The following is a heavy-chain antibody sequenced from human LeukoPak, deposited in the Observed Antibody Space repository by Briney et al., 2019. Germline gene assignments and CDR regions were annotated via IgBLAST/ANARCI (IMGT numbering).Heavy chain of an antibody. CDR3: ARGGGGPSDDYGDYVFDY. Sequence: SVKVSCKASGCTFSSYGISWVRQAPGQGLEWMGGISPLLGIANYAQKFQGRVTITADKSTSTAYMELSSLRSEDTAVYYCARGGGGPSDDYGDYVFDYWGQGTLVTVSS. D-gene: IGHD4-17*01. V-gene: IGHV1-69*04. CDR2: ISPLLGIA. J-gene: IGHJ4*02. CDR1: GCTFSSYG.